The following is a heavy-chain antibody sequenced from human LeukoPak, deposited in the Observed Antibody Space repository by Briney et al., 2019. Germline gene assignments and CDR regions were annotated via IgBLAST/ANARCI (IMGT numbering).Heavy chain of an antibody. D-gene: IGHD3-9*01. CDR1: GYSISSGYY. V-gene: IGHV4-38-2*02. Sequence: SETLSLTCTVSGYSISSGYYWGWIRQPPGKGLEWIGSIYHSGSTYYNPSLKSRVTISVDTSKNQFSLKLSSVTAADTAVYYCARDWIDILTGYYNVTGVWFDPWGQGTLVTVSS. CDR3: ARDWIDILTGYYNVTGVWFDP. CDR2: IYHSGST. J-gene: IGHJ5*02.